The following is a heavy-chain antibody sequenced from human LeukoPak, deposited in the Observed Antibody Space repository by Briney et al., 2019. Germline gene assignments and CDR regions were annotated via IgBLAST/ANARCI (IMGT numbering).Heavy chain of an antibody. CDR2: FFYSGST. CDR1: GGSISGYY. J-gene: IGHJ6*02. CDR3: ARGAPNYYFAMDV. Sequence: SETLSLTCTVSGGSISGYYWSWIRQPPGKGLEWIGYFFYSGSTDYNPSLKSRVTISVDTSKNQFSLKLSSVTTADTAVYYCARGAPNYYFAMDVWGQGTTVTVSS. V-gene: IGHV4-59*01.